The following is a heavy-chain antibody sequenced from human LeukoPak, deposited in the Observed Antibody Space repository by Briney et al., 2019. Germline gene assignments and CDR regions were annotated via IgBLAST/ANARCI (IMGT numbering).Heavy chain of an antibody. Sequence: PGRSLRLSCAASGFILNDYGMHWVRQAPGKGLEWVADIWFDKNQHFADSVKGRFAISRDNSKNTVYLQINSLRAEDMAVYYCARDRHCVNGVCHSPPGMDVWGQGTTVTVSS. J-gene: IGHJ6*02. CDR1: GFILNDYG. D-gene: IGHD2-8*01. V-gene: IGHV3-33*01. CDR2: IWFDKNQ. CDR3: ARDRHCVNGVCHSPPGMDV.